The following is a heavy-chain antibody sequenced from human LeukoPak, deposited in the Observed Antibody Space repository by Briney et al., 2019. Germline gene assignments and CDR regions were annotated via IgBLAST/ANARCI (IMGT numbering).Heavy chain of an antibody. J-gene: IGHJ4*02. V-gene: IGHV3-21*01. CDR3: ARTQGPPYRFDY. CDR1: GFTFSSYS. CDR2: ISSSSSYI. D-gene: IGHD2-2*01. Sequence: GGSLRLSCAASGFTFSSYSMNWVRQAPGRGLEWVSSISSSSSYIYYADSVKGRFTISRDNAKNSLYLQMNSLRAEDTAVYYCARTQGPPYRFDYWGQGTLVTVS.